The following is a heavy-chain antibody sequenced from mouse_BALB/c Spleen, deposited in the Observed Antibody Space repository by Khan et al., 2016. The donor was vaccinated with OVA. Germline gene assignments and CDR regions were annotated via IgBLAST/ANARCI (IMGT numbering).Heavy chain of an antibody. V-gene: IGHV1S132*01. CDR2: IFPGTGTT. CDR1: GYTFPSYW. Sequence: QVQLQQPGAELVKPGASVKLSCKTSGYTFPSYWIQWVKQRPGQGLGWIGQIFPGTGTTYYNENFKDKATLTVDTSSSSAYMQLTSLTSEDSAVYFCARGYFGNYEFVYWGQGTLVTVSP. CDR3: ARGYFGNYEFVY. J-gene: IGHJ3*01. D-gene: IGHD2-1*01.